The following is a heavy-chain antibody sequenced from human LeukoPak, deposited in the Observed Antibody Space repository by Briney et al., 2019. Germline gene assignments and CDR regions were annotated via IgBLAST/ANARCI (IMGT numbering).Heavy chain of an antibody. Sequence: PSETLSLTCAVYGGSFSSYYWTWIRQPPGKGLEWIGEINHSGSTNYNPSLESRVTISVDTSKNQFSLKLSSVTAADTAVYYCVMNWGTGRTFDYWGQGTLVTVSS. D-gene: IGHD7-27*01. CDR1: GGSFSSYY. CDR3: VMNWGTGRTFDY. CDR2: INHSGST. J-gene: IGHJ4*02. V-gene: IGHV4-34*01.